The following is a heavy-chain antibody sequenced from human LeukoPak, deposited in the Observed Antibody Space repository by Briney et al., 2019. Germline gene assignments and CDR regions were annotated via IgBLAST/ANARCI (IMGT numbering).Heavy chain of an antibody. CDR1: GYIFSSCG. CDR3: ARSVRGSAAGTGDDFDI. D-gene: IGHD1-1*01. J-gene: IGHJ3*02. Sequence: GGSLRLSCAASGYIFSSCGMYWVRQAPGKGLEWVAVIWNDGSKKYYVDSVKGRFTISRDDSKNTLYLQMNSLRGDDTAVYYCARSVRGSAAGTGDDFDIWGQGTMVTVSS. V-gene: IGHV3-33*07. CDR2: IWNDGSKK.